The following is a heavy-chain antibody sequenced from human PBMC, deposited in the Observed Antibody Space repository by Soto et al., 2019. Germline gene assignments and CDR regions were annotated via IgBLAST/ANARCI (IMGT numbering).Heavy chain of an antibody. V-gene: IGHV1-69*01. CDR3: SRGSSSPGYYYYYCMDV. J-gene: IGHJ6*04. CDR1: GGTFSSYA. CDR2: IIPIFGTA. D-gene: IGHD6-6*01. Sequence: QVQLVQSGAEVKKPGSSVKVSCKASGGTFSSYAISWVRQAPGQGLEWMGGIIPIFGTANYAQKFQGRVTITADESTSTAYIEMTSLRSEDTAVYYCSRGSSSPGYYYYYCMDVWGKGTTVTVSS.